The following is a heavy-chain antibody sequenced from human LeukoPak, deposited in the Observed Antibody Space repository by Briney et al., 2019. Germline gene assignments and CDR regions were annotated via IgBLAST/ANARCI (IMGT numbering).Heavy chain of an antibody. CDR3: ARIGTGWLRDFDY. J-gene: IGHJ4*02. CDR2: IHYSGST. CDR1: GGSIRSYY. Sequence: SETLSLTRTVSGGSIRSYYWSWIRQPPGKGLEWIGYIHYSGSTNYNPSLKSRVTISVDTSNNQFSLKLSSVTAADTAVYYCARIGTGWLRDFDYWGQGTLVTVSS. D-gene: IGHD6-19*01. V-gene: IGHV4-59*01.